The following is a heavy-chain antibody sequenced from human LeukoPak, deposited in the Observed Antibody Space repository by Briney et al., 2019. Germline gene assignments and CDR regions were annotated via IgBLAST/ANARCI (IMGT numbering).Heavy chain of an antibody. V-gene: IGHV3-7*01. D-gene: IGHD3-3*01. J-gene: IGHJ6*03. Sequence: GGSLRLSCAASGFTFSRYWMSWVRQAPGKGLEWVANINQDGSEKYYVDSVKGRFTISRDNAKNSVYLQMNRLRAEDTAVYYCARDHGFSYYYYYMDVWGKGTTVTISS. CDR2: INQDGSEK. CDR3: ARDHGFSYYYYYMDV. CDR1: GFTFSRYW.